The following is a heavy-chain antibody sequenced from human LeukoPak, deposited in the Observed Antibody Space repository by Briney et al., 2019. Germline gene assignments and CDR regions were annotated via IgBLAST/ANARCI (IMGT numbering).Heavy chain of an antibody. CDR3: ARGGSGDYSHDGYYFDY. Sequence: ASVKVSCKASGGTFISYAISWVRQAPGQGLEWIGIINRSGGSTSYAQKFQGRVTMTRDMSTSTVYMELSSLRSEDTAVYYCARGGSGDYSHDGYYFDYWGQGTLVTVSS. V-gene: IGHV1-46*01. D-gene: IGHD4-17*01. CDR2: INRSGGST. J-gene: IGHJ4*02. CDR1: GGTFISYA.